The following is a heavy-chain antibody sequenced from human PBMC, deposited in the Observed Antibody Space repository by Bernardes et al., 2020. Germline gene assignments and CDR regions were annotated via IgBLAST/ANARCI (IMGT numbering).Heavy chain of an antibody. CDR2: ISGSGVST. J-gene: IGHJ5*02. Sequence: GALRLSCAASGFTFSSYAMSWVRQAPGKGLEWVSGISGSGVSTYYADSVKGRFTISRDNSKNTLYLQMNSLRVEDTAVYFCARALRLGELSFGHWGQGTLITVSS. V-gene: IGHV3-23*01. CDR1: GFTFSSYA. CDR3: ARALRLGELSFGH. D-gene: IGHD3-16*02.